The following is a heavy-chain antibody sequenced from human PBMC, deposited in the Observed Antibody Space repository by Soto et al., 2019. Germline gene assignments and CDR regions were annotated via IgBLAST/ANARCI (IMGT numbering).Heavy chain of an antibody. Sequence: EVQLVESAGGLVQRGGSLRLSCAASGFTFNYYWMHWVRQAPGQGLVWVSHIHSDGSSTTYADSVKGRFTISRDNARNTLYLPMNRPRAEDTAVYYCARGDKGGFDLWGQGTTVTVSS. J-gene: IGHJ3*01. CDR3: ARGDKGGFDL. CDR2: IHSDGSST. CDR1: GFTFNYYW. V-gene: IGHV3-74*01. D-gene: IGHD2-21*02.